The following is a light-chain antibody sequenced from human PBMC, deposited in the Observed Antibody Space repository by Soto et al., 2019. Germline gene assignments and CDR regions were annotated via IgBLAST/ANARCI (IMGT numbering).Light chain of an antibody. CDR2: EVT. V-gene: IGLV2-14*01. CDR1: TSDVGGYNY. Sequence: QSALTQPASVSGSPGQSITISCTGTTSDVGGYNYVSWYQQHPGKAPKLVIYEVTNRPSGVSNRFSGSKSGNTASLTISGLQAEDEAAYYCSSYTSSSTVVFGGGTQLTVL. CDR3: SSYTSSSTVV. J-gene: IGLJ2*01.